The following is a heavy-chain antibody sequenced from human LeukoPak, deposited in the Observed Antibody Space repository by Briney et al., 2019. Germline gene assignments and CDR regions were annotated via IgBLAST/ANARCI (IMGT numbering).Heavy chain of an antibody. V-gene: IGHV5-51*01. J-gene: IGHJ5*02. CDR3: ERRFRDGYNGGWFDP. Sequence: GESLKISCKGSGYSFTSYWIGWVRQMPGKGLEWMGIIYPGDSDTRYSPSFQGQVTISADKSISTAYLQWSSLKASETAMYYCERRFRDGYNGGWFDPWGQGTLVTVSS. D-gene: IGHD5-24*01. CDR1: GYSFTSYW. CDR2: IYPGDSDT.